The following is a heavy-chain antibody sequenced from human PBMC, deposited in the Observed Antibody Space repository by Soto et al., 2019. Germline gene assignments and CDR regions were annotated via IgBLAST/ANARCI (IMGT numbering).Heavy chain of an antibody. CDR1: GDSVSSNSVA. Sequence: QVQLQQSGPGLVKPLQTLSLTCAISGDSVSSNSVAWNWIRQSPSRGLEWLGRTYYRSKWYNDYGVTVKGRITINPDTSKNQFSLQLNAVTPEDTAVYYCARGRFNAFGIWGQGTMVTVSS. D-gene: IGHD3-3*01. CDR3: ARGRFNAFGI. V-gene: IGHV6-1*01. J-gene: IGHJ3*02. CDR2: TYYRSKWYN.